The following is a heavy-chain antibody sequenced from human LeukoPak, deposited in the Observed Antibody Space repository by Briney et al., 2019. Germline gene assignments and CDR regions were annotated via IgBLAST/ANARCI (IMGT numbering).Heavy chain of an antibody. Sequence: PSETLSLTCTVSGGSISSYYWSWIRQPAGKGLEWIGRMYITGNTNYNPSLKSRVTMSLDTSKNHFSLKLSSVTAADTDVYYCARDSTASSPWYFDLWGRGTLVTVSS. CDR1: GGSISSYY. J-gene: IGHJ2*01. D-gene: IGHD2-21*02. CDR3: ARDSTASSPWYFDL. CDR2: MYITGNT. V-gene: IGHV4-4*07.